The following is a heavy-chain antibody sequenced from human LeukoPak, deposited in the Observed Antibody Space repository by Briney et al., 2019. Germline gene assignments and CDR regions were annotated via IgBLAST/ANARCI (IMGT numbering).Heavy chain of an antibody. Sequence: DGSNTYYADSVKGRFTISRDNSKNTLYLQMNSLRAEDTAVYYCAKDYYGSGSYQYYFDYWGQGTLVTVSS. J-gene: IGHJ4*02. CDR2: DGSNT. CDR3: AKDYYGSGSYQYYFDY. D-gene: IGHD3-10*01. V-gene: IGHV3-30*02.